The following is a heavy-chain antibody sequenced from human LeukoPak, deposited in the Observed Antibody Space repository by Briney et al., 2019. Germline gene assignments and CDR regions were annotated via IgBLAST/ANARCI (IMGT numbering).Heavy chain of an antibody. D-gene: IGHD2-2*01. J-gene: IGHJ4*02. Sequence: PSETLSHTCTVSGGSISSSSYYWGWIRQPPGKGLEWIGGIYYSGSTYYNPSLKSRVTISVDTSKNQFSLKLSSVTAADTAVYYCARLKPVVPDYWGQGTLVTVSS. V-gene: IGHV4-39*01. CDR1: GGSISSSSYY. CDR2: IYYSGST. CDR3: ARLKPVVPDY.